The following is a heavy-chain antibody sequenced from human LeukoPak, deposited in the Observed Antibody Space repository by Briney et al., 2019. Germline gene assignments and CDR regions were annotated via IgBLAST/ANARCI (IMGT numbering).Heavy chain of an antibody. J-gene: IGHJ4*02. V-gene: IGHV3-21*01. CDR3: ATEMATIDY. CDR1: GFTFSSYS. CDR2: ISSSSSYI. D-gene: IGHD5-24*01. Sequence: NPGGPLRLSCAASGFTFSSYSMNWVRQAPGKGLEWVSSISSSSSYIYYADSVKGRFTISRDNAKNSLYLQMNSLRAEDTAVYYCATEMATIDYWGQGTLVTVSS.